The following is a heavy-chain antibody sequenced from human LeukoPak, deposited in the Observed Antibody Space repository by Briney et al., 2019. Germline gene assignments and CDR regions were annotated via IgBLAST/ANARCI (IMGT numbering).Heavy chain of an antibody. CDR1: GYTFTGYY. J-gene: IGHJ4*02. CDR3: ARMAGDSSGYNPIDY. CDR2: INPNSGGT. Sequence: ASMKVSCKASGYTFTGYYMHWVRQAPGQGLEWMGWINPNSGGTNYAQKFQGRVTMTRDTSISTAYMELSRLRFDDTAVYYCARMAGDSSGYNPIDYWGQGTLVTVSS. D-gene: IGHD3-22*01. V-gene: IGHV1-2*02.